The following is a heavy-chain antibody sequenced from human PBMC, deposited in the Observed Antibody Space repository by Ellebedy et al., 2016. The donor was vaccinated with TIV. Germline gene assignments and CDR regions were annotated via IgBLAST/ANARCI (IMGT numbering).Heavy chain of an antibody. CDR1: GYTFTGYY. CDR2: INPNSGGT. D-gene: IGHD3-10*01. Sequence: ASVKVSCKASGYTFTGYYMHWVRQAPGQGLEWMGWINPNSGGTNYAQKFQGRVTMTRDTSISTAYMELSRLRSDDTAVYYCARDLYYYGSGSPLGPLWYWGQGTLVTVSS. J-gene: IGHJ4*02. CDR3: ARDLYYYGSGSPLGPLWY. V-gene: IGHV1-2*02.